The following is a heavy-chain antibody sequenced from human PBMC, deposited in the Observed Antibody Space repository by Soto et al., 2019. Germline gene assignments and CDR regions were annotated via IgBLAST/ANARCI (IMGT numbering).Heavy chain of an antibody. D-gene: IGHD3-10*01. V-gene: IGHV3-7*04. Sequence: GGSLRHSCVASGLTFSSHWMNWVRQVPGKGLEWVANIKEDGTEINYVDSVKGRFAISRDNAKNSLYLQMNSLRVDDTAVYHCVRSSGWTGDYWGQGILVTVSS. CDR3: VRSSGWTGDY. CDR1: GLTFSSHW. CDR2: IKEDGTEI. J-gene: IGHJ4*02.